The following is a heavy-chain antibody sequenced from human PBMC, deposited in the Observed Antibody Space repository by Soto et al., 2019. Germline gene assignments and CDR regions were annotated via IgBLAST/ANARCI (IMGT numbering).Heavy chain of an antibody. D-gene: IGHD3-9*01. CDR3: ASSLFYDILNGYHRSYYFDY. V-gene: IGHV4-34*01. CDR2: INHSGST. J-gene: IGHJ4*02. CDR1: GGSFSGYY. Sequence: SETLSLTCAVYGGSFSGYYWSWIRQPPGKGLEWIGEINHSGSTNYNPSLKSRVTISVDTSKNQFSLKLSSVTAADTAVYYCASSLFYDILNGYHRSYYFDYWGQGTLVTVSS.